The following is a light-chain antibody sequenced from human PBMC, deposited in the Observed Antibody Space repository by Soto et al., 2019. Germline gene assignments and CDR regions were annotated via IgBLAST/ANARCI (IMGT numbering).Light chain of an antibody. CDR1: SSDVGGYKF. CDR3: SSYTSSTTLV. V-gene: IGLV2-14*01. J-gene: IGLJ1*01. Sequence: QSVLTQPASVSGSPGQSITISCTGTSSDVGGYKFVSWYQQHPGKAPKLKIYEINTRPSGVSNRFSGSKSGNTASLTISGLQAQDEAPYYCSSYTSSTTLVFGTGTKVTVL. CDR2: EIN.